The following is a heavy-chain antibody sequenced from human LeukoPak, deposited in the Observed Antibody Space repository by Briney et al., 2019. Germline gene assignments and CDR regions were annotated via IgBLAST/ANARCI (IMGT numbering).Heavy chain of an antibody. D-gene: IGHD6-19*01. Sequence: PSGTLSLTCAVSGGSISSSNWWSWARQPPGKGLEWIGEIYHSGSTNYNPSLKSRGTISVDKSKNQVSLKLSSVTAADTAVYYCASEVVSYSSGWYSLWGVRYFDYWGQGTLVTVSS. CDR2: IYHSGST. CDR1: GGSISSSNW. V-gene: IGHV4-4*02. J-gene: IGHJ4*02. CDR3: ASEVVSYSSGWYSLWGVRYFDY.